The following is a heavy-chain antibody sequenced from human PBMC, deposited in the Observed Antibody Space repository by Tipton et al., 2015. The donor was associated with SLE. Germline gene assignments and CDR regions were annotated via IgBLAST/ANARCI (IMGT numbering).Heavy chain of an antibody. CDR2: LSHSGST. D-gene: IGHD6-13*01. CDR1: GGSFSGYY. Sequence: TLSLTCAVSGGSFSGYYWSWISQPPGKGLEWIGSLSHSGSTYYNPSLKSRVTISLDTSKNQFSLEVNSVTAADTAMYYCAREDSSNWYHFNYWGQGTLVSVSS. CDR3: AREDSSNWYHFNY. V-gene: IGHV4-34*01. J-gene: IGHJ4*02.